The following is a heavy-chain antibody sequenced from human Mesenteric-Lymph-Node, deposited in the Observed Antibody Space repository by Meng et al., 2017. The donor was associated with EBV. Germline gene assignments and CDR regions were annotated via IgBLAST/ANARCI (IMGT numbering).Heavy chain of an antibody. Sequence: QAQLQQLGAGLLKPSETLSLTCAVYGGSFSGSFWSWIRQPPGKGLEWIGEINPSGGTNYSPSLKSRVTISLDTSKNQFSLKLSSVTAADTAVYYCARSTRGYSSSWFDYWSQGTLVTVSS. V-gene: IGHV4-34*02. D-gene: IGHD6-13*01. CDR1: GGSFSGSF. CDR3: ARSTRGYSSSWFDY. J-gene: IGHJ4*02. CDR2: INPSGGT.